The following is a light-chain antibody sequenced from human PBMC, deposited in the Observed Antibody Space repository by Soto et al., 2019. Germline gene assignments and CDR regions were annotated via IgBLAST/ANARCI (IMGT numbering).Light chain of an antibody. CDR2: DAS. Sequence: EVVLTQSPATLSLSPGDRATLSCRASQSVSSYFAWYQQKPGQAPRLLIYDASNRATGIPARFRGSGSGTDFTLTISSLQPDDFATYYCQQYNSYSFGQGTKVDI. J-gene: IGKJ1*01. CDR3: QQYNSYS. V-gene: IGKV3-11*01. CDR1: QSVSSY.